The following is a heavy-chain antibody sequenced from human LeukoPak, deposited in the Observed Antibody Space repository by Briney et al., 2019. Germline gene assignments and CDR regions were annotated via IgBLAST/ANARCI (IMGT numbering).Heavy chain of an antibody. D-gene: IGHD6-13*01. CDR3: ARGSGYSSSWDYFDY. J-gene: IGHJ4*02. V-gene: IGHV4-34*01. CDR1: GGSFSGYY. Sequence: SETLSLTCAVYGGSFSGYYWSWIRQPPGKGLEWIGEINHSGSTNYNPSLKSRVTISVDTSKNQFSLKLSPVTAADTAVYYCARGSGYSSSWDYFDYWGQGTLVTVSS. CDR2: INHSGST.